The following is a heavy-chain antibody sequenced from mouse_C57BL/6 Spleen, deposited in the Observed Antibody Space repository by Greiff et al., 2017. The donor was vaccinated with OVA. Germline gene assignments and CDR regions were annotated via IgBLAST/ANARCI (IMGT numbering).Heavy chain of an antibody. D-gene: IGHD2-12*01. Sequence: QVQLQQPGAELVKPVASVKMSCKASVYTFTSSCLPWVTPRPGHGLEWIGDIYPGSGSTNYNEKFKSKATLTVDTSSSTAYMQLSSLTSEDSAVYYCARSSYYLYFDVWGTGTTVTVSS. V-gene: IGHV1-55*01. CDR1: VYTFTSSC. CDR3: ARSSYYLYFDV. CDR2: IYPGSGST. J-gene: IGHJ1*03.